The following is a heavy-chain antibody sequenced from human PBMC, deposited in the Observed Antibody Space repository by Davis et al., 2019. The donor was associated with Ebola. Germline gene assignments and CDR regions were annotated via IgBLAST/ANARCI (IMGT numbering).Heavy chain of an antibody. J-gene: IGHJ5*01. V-gene: IGHV1-18*01. CDR1: GYTFTSYG. Sequence: AASVKVSCKTSGYTFTSYGISWVRQAPGQGLEWVGWINTHNGNTNLAQKLHDRVTLTTDTSTSTAYMEMRSLRSDDTAVYYCAIGRDWRWFDSWGQGSLVTVSS. CDR3: AIGRDWRWFDS. D-gene: IGHD2-21*01. CDR2: INTHNGNT.